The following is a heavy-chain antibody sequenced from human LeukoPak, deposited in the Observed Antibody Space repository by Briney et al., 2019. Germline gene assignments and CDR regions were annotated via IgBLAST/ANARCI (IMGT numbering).Heavy chain of an antibody. V-gene: IGHV5-51*01. CDR2: IYPGDSDT. CDR3: STLYRYYYDSSDYNYQYYFDY. Sequence: GESLKISCKGSGYSFTSYWSGWVRQMPGKGLEWMGIIYPGDSDTRYSPSFHGQVNLSADKSTSTAYLQWSRPPASHPAMYFCSTLYRYYYDSSDYNYQYYFDYLGQGTLVTGSS. D-gene: IGHD3-22*01. CDR1: GYSFTSYW. J-gene: IGHJ4*02.